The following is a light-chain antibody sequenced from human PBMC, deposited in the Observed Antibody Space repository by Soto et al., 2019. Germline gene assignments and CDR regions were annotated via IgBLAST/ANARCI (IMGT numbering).Light chain of an antibody. CDR2: DVN. J-gene: IGLJ2*01. V-gene: IGLV2-14*03. CDR1: SSDIGAYNF. Sequence: QSVLTQPASVSGSPVQSITISCTGTSSDIGAYNFVSWYQQHPGKAPTLMLYDVNIRPSGVSNRFSGSKSGNTASLTISGLQAEDEADYYCTSWTTSTTMRFGGGTKVTV. CDR3: TSWTTSTTMR.